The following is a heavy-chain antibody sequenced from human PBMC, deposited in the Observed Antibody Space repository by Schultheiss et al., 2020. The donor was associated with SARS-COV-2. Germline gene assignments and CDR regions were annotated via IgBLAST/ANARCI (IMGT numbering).Heavy chain of an antibody. Sequence: GESLKISCAASGFTFDDYGMSWVRQAPGKGLEWVSYISSSGSTIYYADSVKGRFTISRDNAKNSLYLQMNSLRAEDTAVYYCAREDDYGDYRLSYWGQGTLVTVSS. D-gene: IGHD4-17*01. J-gene: IGHJ4*02. CDR1: GFTFDDYG. V-gene: IGHV3-11*01. CDR3: AREDDYGDYRLSY. CDR2: ISSSGSTI.